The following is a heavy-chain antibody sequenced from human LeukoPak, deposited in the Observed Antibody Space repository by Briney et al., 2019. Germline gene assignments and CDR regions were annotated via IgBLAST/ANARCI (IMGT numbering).Heavy chain of an antibody. Sequence: GGSLRLSCAASGFAFSSYGMHWVRQAPGKGLEWVAVISYDGSNKYYVDSVKGRFTISRDNSKNTLYLQMNTLRAEDMAVYYCAKGMCSSSSCYGGPGFDYWGQGPLVTVSS. CDR3: AKGMCSSSSCYGGPGFDY. CDR1: GFAFSSYG. V-gene: IGHV3-30*18. J-gene: IGHJ4*02. CDR2: ISYDGSNK. D-gene: IGHD2-2*01.